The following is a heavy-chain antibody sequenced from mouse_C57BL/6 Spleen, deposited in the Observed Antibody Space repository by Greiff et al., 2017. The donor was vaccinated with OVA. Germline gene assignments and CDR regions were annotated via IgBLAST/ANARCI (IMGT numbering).Heavy chain of an antibody. CDR3: ARAPLYYYGSSYFDY. Sequence: QQPGTELVKPGASVKLSCKASGYTFTSYWMHWVKQRPGQGLEWIGNINPSNGGTNYNEKFKSKATLTVDKSSSTAYMQLSSLTSEDSAVYYCARAPLYYYGSSYFDYWGQGTTLTVSS. V-gene: IGHV1-53*01. CDR1: GYTFTSYW. CDR2: INPSNGGT. D-gene: IGHD1-1*01. J-gene: IGHJ2*01.